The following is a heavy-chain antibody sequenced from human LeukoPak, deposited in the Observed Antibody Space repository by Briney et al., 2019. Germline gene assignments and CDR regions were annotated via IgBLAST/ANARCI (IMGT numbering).Heavy chain of an antibody. V-gene: IGHV1-8*01. D-gene: IGHD2-15*01. CDR1: GYTFTSYD. J-gene: IGHJ6*03. Sequence: ASVKVSCKASGYTFTSYDINWVRQATGQGLEWMRWMNPNSGNTGYAQKFQGRVTMTRNTSISTAYMELSSLRSEDTAVYYCARDFRYCSGGSCDIYYMDVWGKGTTVTVSS. CDR3: ARDFRYCSGGSCDIYYMDV. CDR2: MNPNSGNT.